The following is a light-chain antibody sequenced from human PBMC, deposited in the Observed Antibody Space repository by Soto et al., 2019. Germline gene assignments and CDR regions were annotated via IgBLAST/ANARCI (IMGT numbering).Light chain of an antibody. CDR3: SSYTSSTTPV. J-gene: IGLJ3*02. CDR2: EVI. V-gene: IGLV2-8*01. Sequence: QSALTQPPSASGSPGQSVTISCTGSSSDVGGYEYVSWYQQHPGKAPKLIIYEVIKRPSGVPDRFSGSKSGNTASLTVSGLQAEDEADYYCSSYTSSTTPVFGGGTKLTVL. CDR1: SSDVGGYEY.